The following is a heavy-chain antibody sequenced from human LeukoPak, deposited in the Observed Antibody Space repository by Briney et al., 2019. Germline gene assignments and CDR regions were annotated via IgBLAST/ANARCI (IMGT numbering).Heavy chain of an antibody. CDR3: TGNYYGSGSYADFDY. J-gene: IGHJ4*02. D-gene: IGHD3-10*01. V-gene: IGHV3-73*01. CDR2: IRSTANGYAT. Sequence: GGSLRLSCAASGFTFSGSALHWVRQASGKGLEWVGRIRSTANGYATAYAASVKGRFTISRDDSKNTAYLQMDSLKTEDTAVYYYTGNYYGSGSYADFDYWGQGTLVTVSS. CDR1: GFTFSGSA.